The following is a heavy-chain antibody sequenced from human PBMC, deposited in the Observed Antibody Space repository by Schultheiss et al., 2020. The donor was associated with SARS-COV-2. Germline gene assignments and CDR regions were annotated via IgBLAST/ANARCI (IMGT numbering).Heavy chain of an antibody. Sequence: GGSLRLSCATSGFTFSSYSMNWVRQAPGKGLEWVSYISSSGSTIYYADSVKGRFTISRDNAKNSLYLQMNSLRAEDTAVYYCARAIAAAGTFDYWGQGTLVTVSS. CDR1: GFTFSSYS. J-gene: IGHJ4*02. V-gene: IGHV3-48*04. CDR3: ARAIAAAGTFDY. D-gene: IGHD6-13*01. CDR2: ISSSGSTI.